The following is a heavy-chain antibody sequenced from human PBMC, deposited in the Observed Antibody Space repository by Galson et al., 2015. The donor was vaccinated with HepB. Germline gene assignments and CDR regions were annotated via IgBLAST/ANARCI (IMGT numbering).Heavy chain of an antibody. CDR1: GFSLSNYW. D-gene: IGHD3-16*01. CDR2: IKEDGSEK. J-gene: IGHJ4*02. V-gene: IGHV3-7*01. CDR3: ARRRWGPTENFDY. Sequence: SLRLSCAASGFSLSNYWMTWVRQAPGKGLEWVSNIKEDGSEKYYVDSVKGRFTISRDNAKNSLYLQMNSLRSEDTAVFYCARRRWGPTENFDYWGQGTLVTVSS.